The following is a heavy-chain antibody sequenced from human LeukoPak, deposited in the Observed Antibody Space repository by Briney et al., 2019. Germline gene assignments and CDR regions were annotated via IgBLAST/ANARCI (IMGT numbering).Heavy chain of an antibody. CDR1: RFTFSTYA. J-gene: IGHJ4*02. CDR2: ISGSGDTT. Sequence: GGSLRLSCTASRFTFSTYAMSWVRHAPREGLEWVSTISGSGDTTYYTGSVKGGFTTSRDNSKNALYLQMSSLRAEDTAVYYCAKSQRNDQQVVQRIDYWGQGTLVTVSS. V-gene: IGHV3-23*01. D-gene: IGHD2-2*01. CDR3: AKSQRNDQQVVQRIDY.